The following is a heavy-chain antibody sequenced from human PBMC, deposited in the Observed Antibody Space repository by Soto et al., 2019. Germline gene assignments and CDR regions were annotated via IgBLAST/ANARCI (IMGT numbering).Heavy chain of an antibody. J-gene: IGHJ3*02. V-gene: IGHV1-3*01. Sequence: ASVKVSCKASGYTFANYGIHWVRQAPGQRLEWMGWINADDGGTKYSENFQGRVTMTTDTSTSTAYMELSSLRSDDTAVYYCARDRMTYYDILTGYYPGPGAFDIWGQGTMVTVSS. CDR3: ARDRMTYYDILTGYYPGPGAFDI. D-gene: IGHD3-9*01. CDR1: GYTFANYG. CDR2: INADDGGT.